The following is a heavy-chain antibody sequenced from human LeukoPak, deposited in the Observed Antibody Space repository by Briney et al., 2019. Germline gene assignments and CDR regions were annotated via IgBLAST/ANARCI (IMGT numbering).Heavy chain of an antibody. V-gene: IGHV4-61*02. CDR1: GGSISSSSYY. J-gene: IGHJ2*01. D-gene: IGHD7-27*01. CDR3: ARVWALGMRRGNWYFDL. Sequence: SETLSLTCTVSGGSISSSSYYWGWIRQPAGKGLEWIGRIYTSGSTNYNPSLKSRVTMSVDTSKNQFSLKLSSVTAADTAVYYCARVWALGMRRGNWYFDLWGRGTLVTVSS. CDR2: IYTSGST.